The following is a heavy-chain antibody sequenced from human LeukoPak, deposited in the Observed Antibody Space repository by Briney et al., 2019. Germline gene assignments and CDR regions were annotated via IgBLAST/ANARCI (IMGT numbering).Heavy chain of an antibody. Sequence: WASVKVSCKASGGTFSSYAITWVRQAPGQGLEWMGWINPNSGGTNYAQKFQGRVTMTRDTSISTAYMELSSLRSEDTALYYCARGDHVRIYTQSHFDIWGQGTMVTVSS. J-gene: IGHJ3*02. CDR2: INPNSGGT. CDR3: ARGDHVRIYTQSHFDI. V-gene: IGHV1-2*02. D-gene: IGHD2/OR15-2a*01. CDR1: GGTFSSYA.